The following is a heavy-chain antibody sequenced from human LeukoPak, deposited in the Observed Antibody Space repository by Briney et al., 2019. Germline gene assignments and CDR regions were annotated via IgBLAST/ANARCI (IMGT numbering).Heavy chain of an antibody. V-gene: IGHV1-18*01. CDR3: ARDITIFGVVEDYYYGMDV. Sequence: YNGNTNYAQKLQGRVTMTTDTSTSTAYMELRSLRPDDTAVYYCARDITIFGVVEDYYYGMDVWGQGTTVTVSS. D-gene: IGHD3-3*01. J-gene: IGHJ6*02. CDR2: YNGNT.